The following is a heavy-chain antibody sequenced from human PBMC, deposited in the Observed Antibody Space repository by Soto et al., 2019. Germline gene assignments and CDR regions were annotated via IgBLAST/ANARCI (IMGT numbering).Heavy chain of an antibody. D-gene: IGHD1-20*01. CDR3: AKNFLGGAYNVGYVDS. Sequence: EVQLLDSGGGLVQPGGSLSLSCAASGLTFPVYAMSWVRQAPGEGLQWVSSIDGSAGSTYYADSVKGRFTISRDNSRNALYLEMNTLRAEDTAVYYCAKNFLGGAYNVGYVDSWGQGTRVTVSS. V-gene: IGHV3-23*01. CDR1: GLTFPVYA. CDR2: IDGSAGST. J-gene: IGHJ4*02.